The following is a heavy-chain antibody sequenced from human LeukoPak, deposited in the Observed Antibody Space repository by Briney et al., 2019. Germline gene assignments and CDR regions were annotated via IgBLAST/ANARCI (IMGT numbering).Heavy chain of an antibody. J-gene: IGHJ5*02. V-gene: IGHV4-34*01. Sequence: PSETLSLTCAVYGGSFSGYYWSWIRQPPGKGLEWIGEINHSASTNYNPSLKSRVTISVDTSKNQFSLKLSSVTAADTAVYYCARGHPYYAWGQGTLVTVSS. D-gene: IGHD1-26*01. CDR1: GGSFSGYY. CDR3: ARGHPYYA. CDR2: INHSAST.